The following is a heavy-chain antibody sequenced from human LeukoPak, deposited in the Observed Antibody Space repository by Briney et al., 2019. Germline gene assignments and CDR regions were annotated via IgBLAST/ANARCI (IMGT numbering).Heavy chain of an antibody. V-gene: IGHV3-23*01. J-gene: IGHJ4*02. CDR3: AKSPGSRSYPHYFDY. D-gene: IGHD3-10*01. Sequence: GGSLRLSCAASGFTFSSYEMNWVRQAPGKGLEWVSVISSSGGSTYYADSVKGRFTISRDNSKDTLYLQMNSLRAEDTAVYYCAKSPGSRSYPHYFDYWGQGTLVTVSS. CDR2: ISSSGGST. CDR1: GFTFSSYE.